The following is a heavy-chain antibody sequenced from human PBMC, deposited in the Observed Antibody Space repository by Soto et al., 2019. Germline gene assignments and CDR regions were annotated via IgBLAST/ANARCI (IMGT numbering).Heavy chain of an antibody. Sequence: QVQLVQSGAEVKKPGASVKVSCKASGYTFTSYDINWVRQATGQGLEWMGWMNPNSGNTGYAQKFQGRVTMTRNTSISTAYMELSSLRSEDTAVYYCARGLYYDFWSGPRQEFDPWGQGTLVTVSS. V-gene: IGHV1-8*01. J-gene: IGHJ5*02. CDR1: GYTFTSYD. CDR3: ARGLYYDFWSGPRQEFDP. D-gene: IGHD3-3*01. CDR2: MNPNSGNT.